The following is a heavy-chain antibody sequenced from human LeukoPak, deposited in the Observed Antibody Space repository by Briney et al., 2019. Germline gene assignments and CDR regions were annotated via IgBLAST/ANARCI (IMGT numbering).Heavy chain of an antibody. D-gene: IGHD3-10*01. V-gene: IGHV4-59*11. CDR2: IFNTGNT. Sequence: SETLSLTCSVSGGSINSHYWSWIRQPPGKRLEWIGYIFNTGNTNYNPSLASRVTMSVDTSRAQFFLRLSPVTAADTAIYYCAKRPADTTWYGVFDYWSQGTLVTVSS. CDR1: GGSINSHY. CDR3: AKRPADTTWYGVFDY. J-gene: IGHJ4*02.